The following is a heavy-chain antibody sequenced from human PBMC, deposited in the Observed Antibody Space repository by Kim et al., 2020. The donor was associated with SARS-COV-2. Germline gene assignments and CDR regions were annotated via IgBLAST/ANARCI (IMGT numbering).Heavy chain of an antibody. CDR1: GFTFSDYY. D-gene: IGHD1-1*01. V-gene: IGHV3-11*05. CDR2: ISSSSSYT. J-gene: IGHJ6*02. Sequence: GGSLRLSCAASGFTFSDYYMSWIRQAPGKGLEWVSYISSSSSYTNYADSVKGRFTISRDNAKNSLYLQMNSLRAEDTAVYYCARDRRKLERRDYYYGMDVWGQGTTVTVSS. CDR3: ARDRRKLERRDYYYGMDV.